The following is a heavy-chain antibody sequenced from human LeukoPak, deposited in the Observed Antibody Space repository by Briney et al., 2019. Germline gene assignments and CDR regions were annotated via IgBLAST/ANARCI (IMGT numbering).Heavy chain of an antibody. CDR2: INPNSGGT. CDR1: GYTFTGYY. CDR3: ASPYCSSTSCYSQAAFDI. D-gene: IGHD2-2*02. J-gene: IGHJ3*02. V-gene: IGHV1-2*02. Sequence: ASVKVSCKASGYTFTGYYMHWVRQAPGQGLEWMGWINPNSGGTNYAQKFQGRVTMTRDTSISTAYMELSRLRSDDTAVYYCASPYCSSTSCYSQAAFDIWGQGTMVTVSS.